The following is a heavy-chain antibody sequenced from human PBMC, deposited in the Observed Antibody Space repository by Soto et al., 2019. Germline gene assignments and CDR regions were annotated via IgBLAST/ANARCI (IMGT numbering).Heavy chain of an antibody. D-gene: IGHD5-12*01. CDR1: GYTFTSSA. CDR2: LNTNTGNP. CDR3: ARVGGYSGYDYGRFDP. J-gene: IGHJ5*02. Sequence: QVQLVQSGSALKKPGASVKVSCKASGYTFTSSAMTWVRQAPGQGLEWMGWLNTNTGNPTYAQGFTGRFVFSLDTSVSTAYLQICSLTAEDTAVYYCARVGGYSGYDYGRFDPWGQGTLVTVSS. V-gene: IGHV7-4-1*01.